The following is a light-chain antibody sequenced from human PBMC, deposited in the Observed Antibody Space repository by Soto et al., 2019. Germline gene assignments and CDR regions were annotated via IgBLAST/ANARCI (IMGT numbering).Light chain of an antibody. CDR3: SSYTTSNTLV. J-gene: IGLJ2*01. CDR1: SGDIGSYDY. Sequence: QSVLTQPASVSGSPGQSITISCTGTSGDIGSYDYVSWYQQPPGKAPKLILYEVSNRPSGISNRFSGSKSGSMASLTISGLRSEDEADYFRSSYTTSNTLVFGGGTKLTVL. CDR2: EVS. V-gene: IGLV2-14*01.